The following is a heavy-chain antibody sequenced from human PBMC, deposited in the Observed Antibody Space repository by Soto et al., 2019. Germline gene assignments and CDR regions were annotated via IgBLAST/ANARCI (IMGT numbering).Heavy chain of an antibody. J-gene: IGHJ4*02. CDR1: GFTFNTYN. Sequence: EVQLVESGGGLVEPGGSLRLSCAASGFTFNTYNMNWVRQAPGKRLEWVSSISPRSYSIYYAESVRGRFTNSEDNSKDLLHLQRSSLRLEDTAIYYCASSYNWLEGWGQVTLVTV. V-gene: IGHV3-21*01. CDR2: ISPRSYSI. CDR3: ASSYNWLEG. D-gene: IGHD1-20*01.